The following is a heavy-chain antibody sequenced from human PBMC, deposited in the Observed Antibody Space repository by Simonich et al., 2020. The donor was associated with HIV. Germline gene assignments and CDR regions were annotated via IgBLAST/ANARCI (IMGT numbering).Heavy chain of an antibody. CDR3: ARGPYGVRGSNWWGGCFDY. CDR2: INDRGST. CDR1: GGSFSGYY. D-gene: IGHD6-13*01. V-gene: IGHV4-34*01. J-gene: IGHJ4*02. Sequence: QVQLQQWGAGLLKPSETLSLTCAVYGGSFSGYYWSWIRQSTGRGREWIGEINDRGSTNYNASLKSRVTISVDTSKNQFSLKLSSVTAADTAVYYCARGPYGVRGSNWWGGCFDYWGQGTLVTVSS.